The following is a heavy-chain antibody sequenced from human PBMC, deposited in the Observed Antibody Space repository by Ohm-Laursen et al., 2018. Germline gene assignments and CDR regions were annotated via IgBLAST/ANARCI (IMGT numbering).Heavy chain of an antibody. CDR1: GFTFSSYG. D-gene: IGHD1-1*01. CDR2: IWDDGSKD. CDR3: AKGTTDVDY. V-gene: IGHV3-33*08. Sequence: SLRLSCAASGFTFSSYGMHWVRQAPGKGLEWVAVIWDDGSKDYYADSVKGRFTISRDNSKNTLYLQMNSLRAEDTAVYYCAKGTTDVDYWGQGTLVTVSS. J-gene: IGHJ4*02.